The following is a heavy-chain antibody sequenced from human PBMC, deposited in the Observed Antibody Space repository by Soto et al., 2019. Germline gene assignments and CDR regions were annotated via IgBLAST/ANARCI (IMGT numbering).Heavy chain of an antibody. D-gene: IGHD2-15*01. J-gene: IGHJ3*02. CDR2: LSGSGGST. CDR3: AKDRRSGSYDAFDI. V-gene: IGHV3-23*01. Sequence: PGGSLRLSCAASGFTFSSSAMSWVRQAPGKGLEWVSGLSGSGGSTYYADSVKGRFTISRDNSKNTLDLQMNSLRAEDTAVYYCAKDRRSGSYDAFDIWGQGTMVTVS. CDR1: GFTFSSSA.